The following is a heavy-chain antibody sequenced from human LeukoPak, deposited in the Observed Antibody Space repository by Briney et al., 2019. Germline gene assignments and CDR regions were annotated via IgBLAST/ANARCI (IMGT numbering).Heavy chain of an antibody. CDR2: INRDGRST. Sequence: GGSLRLSCAASGLTFSSYWMHWIRQAPGKGLVRVSRINRDGRSTSYADSVKGRFTISRDNAKNTLYLQMNSLRAEDTAVYYCARDLRGIQPGYWGQGTLVTVSS. V-gene: IGHV3-74*01. J-gene: IGHJ4*02. CDR3: ARDLRGIQPGY. CDR1: GLTFSSYW. D-gene: IGHD1-14*01.